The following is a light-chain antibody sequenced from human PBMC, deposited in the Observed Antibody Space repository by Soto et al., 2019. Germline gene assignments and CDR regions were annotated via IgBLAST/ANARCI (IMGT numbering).Light chain of an antibody. V-gene: IGKV3-15*01. CDR3: QQYNNWPLT. CDR1: WRVSSS. Sequence: EVGMRQWPATLSVSXGDRATLLCRSRWRVSSSLAWYQQKPGQAPRLXXYGVSTRANGSPARFSGSGSVTEFTRTISSLRSEDFAVYSGQQYNNWPLTFGGGTKVDIK. J-gene: IGKJ4*01. CDR2: GVS.